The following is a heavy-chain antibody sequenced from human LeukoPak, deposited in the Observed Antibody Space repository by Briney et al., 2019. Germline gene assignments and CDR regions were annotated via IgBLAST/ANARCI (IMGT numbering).Heavy chain of an antibody. J-gene: IGHJ6*01. V-gene: IGHV3-23*01. CDR3: AKMKGHPLPKYYLDV. CDR1: GFTYRGFS. CDR2: ISGSGDNT. D-gene: IGHD1-26*01. Sequence: PGESLRLSCAASGFTYRGFSMSWVRRPPGKGLEWVSGISGSGDNTLYADYVKGRFTISRDNSKNTLYLEMNSLRAEDTAIYYCAKMKGHPLPKYYLDVWGQGTTVTVSS.